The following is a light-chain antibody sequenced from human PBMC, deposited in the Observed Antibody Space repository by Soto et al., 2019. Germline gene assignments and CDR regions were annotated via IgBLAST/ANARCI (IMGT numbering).Light chain of an antibody. CDR2: DVS. CDR1: QRISTW. Sequence: DIQMTQSPSTLSGSVGDGVTITCRASQRISTWLAWYQQKPGKAPKLLISDVSSLETGVPSRFSGSGSGTEFTLTINSLQPDDFATYYCQQYKSYWTFGQGTKVDIK. V-gene: IGKV1-5*01. J-gene: IGKJ1*01. CDR3: QQYKSYWT.